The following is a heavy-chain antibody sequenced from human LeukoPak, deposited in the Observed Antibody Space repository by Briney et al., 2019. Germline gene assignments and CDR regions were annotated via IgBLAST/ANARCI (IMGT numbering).Heavy chain of an antibody. CDR1: GFTFSSYA. J-gene: IGHJ3*02. CDR2: ISGSGGST. D-gene: IGHD3-10*01. CDR3: AKGDIWFGELCPAFDI. Sequence: GGSLRLSCAASGFTFSSYAMSWVRQAPGKGLEWVSAISGSGGSTYYADSVKGRFTISRDNSKNTLYLQMNSLRAEDTAVYYCAKGDIWFGELCPAFDIWGQGTMVTVSS. V-gene: IGHV3-23*01.